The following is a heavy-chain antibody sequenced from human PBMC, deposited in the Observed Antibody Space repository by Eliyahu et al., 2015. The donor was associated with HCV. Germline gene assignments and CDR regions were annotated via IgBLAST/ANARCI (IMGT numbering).Heavy chain of an antibody. Sequence: QVQLVQSGAEVKKPGSSVKVSCKASGGTFSSYAISWVRQAPGQGLEWMGGIIPIFGTANXAQKFQGRVTITADESTSTAYMELSSLRSEDTAVYYCASWLDGSIAAAGSFDYWGQGTLVTVSS. CDR1: GGTFSSYA. J-gene: IGHJ4*02. CDR2: IIPIFGTA. V-gene: IGHV1-69*01. D-gene: IGHD6-13*01. CDR3: ASWLDGSIAAAGSFDY.